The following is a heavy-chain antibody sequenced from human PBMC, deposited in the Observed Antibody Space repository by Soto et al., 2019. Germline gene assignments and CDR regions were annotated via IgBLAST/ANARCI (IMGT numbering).Heavy chain of an antibody. CDR2: INHSGST. CDR1: GGSFSGYY. D-gene: IGHD3-3*01. Sequence: PSETLSLTCAVYGGSFSGYYWSWIRQPPGKGLEWIGEINHSGSTNYTPSLKSRVTISVDTSKNQFSLKLSSVTAADTAVYYCARKRSQFLAWLTRTWFDPWGQGTPVTVSS. CDR3: ARKRSQFLAWLTRTWFDP. J-gene: IGHJ5*02. V-gene: IGHV4-34*01.